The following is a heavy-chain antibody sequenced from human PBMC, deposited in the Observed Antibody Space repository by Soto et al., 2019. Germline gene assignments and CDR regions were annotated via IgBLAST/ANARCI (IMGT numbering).Heavy chain of an antibody. V-gene: IGHV4-31*03. D-gene: IGHD3-9*01. CDR3: VRFWPPPYSDALTDYTDALDY. CDR2: IYYSGST. Sequence: PSETLSLTCSVSGDSINNGAYYWNCTRQHPDKRLEWIGSIYYSGSTIYAPSLRSRVTISAATSNSRYSLKRSSVAAADTAGYYCVRFWPPPYSDALTDYTDALDYWGQGTLVTVSS. J-gene: IGHJ4*02. CDR1: GDSINNGAYY.